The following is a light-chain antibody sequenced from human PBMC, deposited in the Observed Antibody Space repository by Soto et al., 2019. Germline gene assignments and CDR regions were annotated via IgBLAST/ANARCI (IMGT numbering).Light chain of an antibody. CDR1: QSVSSSY. V-gene: IGKV3-20*01. CDR2: GAS. CDR3: QQYGSSPTP. J-gene: IGKJ3*01. Sequence: EIVLTQSPGTLSLSPGERATLSCRASQSVSSSYLAWYQQKPGQAPRLLIYGASSRATGIPDRFSGSGSGTDFTLTISRLEPEDFAVYYCQQYGSSPTPFGPETKVAIK.